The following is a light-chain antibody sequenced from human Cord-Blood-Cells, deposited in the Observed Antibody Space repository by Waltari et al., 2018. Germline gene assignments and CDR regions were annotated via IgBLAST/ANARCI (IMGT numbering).Light chain of an antibody. CDR3: SSYTSSSTLV. Sequence: QSALTQPASLSGSPGQTITNPCTGTSSDVGGYNNVSWYQQHPGNAPKLMIYDVSNRPSGVSNRFSGSKSGNTASLTISGLQAEDEADYYCSSYTSSSTLVFGGGTKLTVL. J-gene: IGLJ2*01. CDR1: SSDVGGYNN. V-gene: IGLV2-14*01. CDR2: DVS.